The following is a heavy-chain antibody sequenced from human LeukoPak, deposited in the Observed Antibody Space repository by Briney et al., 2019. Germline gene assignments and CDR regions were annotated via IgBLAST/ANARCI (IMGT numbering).Heavy chain of an antibody. CDR1: GFTVSSNY. V-gene: IGHV3-53*01. CDR2: IYSGGST. J-gene: IGHJ4*02. D-gene: IGHD3-22*01. Sequence: PGGSLRPSCAASGFTVSSNYMSWVRQAPGKGLEWVSVIYSGGSTYYADSVKGRFTISRDNSKNTLYLQMNSLRAEDTAVYYCARDRVYYSDYWGQGTLVTVSS. CDR3: ARDRVYYSDY.